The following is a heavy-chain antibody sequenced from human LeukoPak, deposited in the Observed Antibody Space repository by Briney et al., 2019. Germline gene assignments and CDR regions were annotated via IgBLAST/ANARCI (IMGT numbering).Heavy chain of an antibody. D-gene: IGHD6-13*01. CDR2: INPNSGGT. CDR1: GYTFSGYY. V-gene: IGHV1-2*02. J-gene: IGHJ4*02. CDR3: ARAFVAAAGDDY. Sequence: ASVKVSCKASGYTFSGYYMHWVRQAPGQGLEWMGWINPNSGGTNYAQKFQGRVTITRNTSISTAYMELSSLRSEDTAVYYCARAFVAAAGDDYWGQGTLVTVSS.